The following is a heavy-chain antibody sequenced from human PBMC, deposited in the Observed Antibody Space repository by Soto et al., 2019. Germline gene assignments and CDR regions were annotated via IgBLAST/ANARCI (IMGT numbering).Heavy chain of an antibody. Sequence: EVQLVESGGGMVQPGGSLRVSCAASGFTLSSYSMHWVRQAPGKGLEWVSYISGSGGTIYYADSVKGRFTISRDNAKNSLSVQMTSLGDGDTAVYFCASESGLRSSGWSYYFDFWGQGARVTVSS. CDR3: ASESGLRSSGWSYYFDF. J-gene: IGHJ4*02. CDR1: GFTLSSYS. V-gene: IGHV3-48*02. D-gene: IGHD6-19*01. CDR2: ISGSGGTI.